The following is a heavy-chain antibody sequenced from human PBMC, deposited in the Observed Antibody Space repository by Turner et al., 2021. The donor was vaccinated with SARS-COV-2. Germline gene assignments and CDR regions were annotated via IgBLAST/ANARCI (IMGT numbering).Heavy chain of an antibody. V-gene: IGHV1-24*01. D-gene: IGHD3-3*01. J-gene: IGHJ6*02. Sequence: QVQLVQSGAEVKKPGASVKVSCKVSGYTLTEFSMHWVRQAPGKGLEWMGGFDPEDGETIYAQKFQGRVTMTEDTSTDTAYMELSSLRSEDTAVYYCATSNTIFGVVTNYYYYYGMDVWGQGTTVTVSS. CDR3: ATSNTIFGVVTNYYYYYGMDV. CDR1: GYTLTEFS. CDR2: FDPEDGET.